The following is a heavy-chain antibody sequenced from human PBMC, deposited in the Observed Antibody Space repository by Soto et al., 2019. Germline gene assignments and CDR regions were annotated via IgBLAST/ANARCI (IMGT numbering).Heavy chain of an antibody. J-gene: IGHJ5*02. Sequence: ASVKVSCKASGYTFTGYYMHWVRQAPGQGLEWKGWINPNSGGKNYAQKFQGRVTMTRDTSISTAYMELSRLRSDDTAVYYFARDVPAAGTTTNWFDPWGQGTLVTVSS. V-gene: IGHV1-2*02. CDR3: ARDVPAAGTTTNWFDP. D-gene: IGHD6-13*01. CDR1: GYTFTGYY. CDR2: INPNSGGK.